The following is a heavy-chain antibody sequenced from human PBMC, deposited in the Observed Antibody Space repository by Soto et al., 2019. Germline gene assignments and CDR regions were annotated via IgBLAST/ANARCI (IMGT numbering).Heavy chain of an antibody. CDR3: AKEAGEMATTYGHFDH. D-gene: IGHD1-1*01. J-gene: IGHJ4*02. V-gene: IGHV3-53*01. CDR2: IFTGGDT. Sequence: GGSLRLSCAASGFTVSSNYMSWVRQAPGKGLEWVSVIFTGGDTYSADSVKGRFTFSRDSSKTTLYLQMNSLSAEDTAVYYCAKEAGEMATTYGHFDHWGQGT. CDR1: GFTVSSNY.